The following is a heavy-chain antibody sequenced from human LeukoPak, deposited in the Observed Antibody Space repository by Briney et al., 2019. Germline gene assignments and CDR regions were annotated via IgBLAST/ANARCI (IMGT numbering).Heavy chain of an antibody. CDR1: GGSISSYY. V-gene: IGHV4-59*12. D-gene: IGHD3-10*01. CDR2: IYYSGST. J-gene: IGHJ4*02. CDR3: PRDGLSFHSSGEIDY. Sequence: SETLSLTCTVSGGSISSYYWSWIRQPPGKGLEWIGYIYYSGSTNYNPSLKSRVTISVDTSKNQFSLRLSSVTAADTAVYFCPRDGLSFHSSGEIDYWGQGTLVTVSS.